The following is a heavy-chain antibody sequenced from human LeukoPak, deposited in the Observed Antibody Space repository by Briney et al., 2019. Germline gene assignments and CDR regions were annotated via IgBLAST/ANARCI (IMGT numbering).Heavy chain of an antibody. Sequence: GGSLRLSCAASGFTFSSYGMHWVRQAPGKGLEWVAFIRYDGSNKYYADSVKGRFTISRDNSKNTLYLQMNSLRAEDTAVYYCAKAAAVAGTMSLFYWGQGTLVTVSS. D-gene: IGHD6-19*01. J-gene: IGHJ4*02. V-gene: IGHV3-30*02. CDR3: AKAAAVAGTMSLFY. CDR1: GFTFSSYG. CDR2: IRYDGSNK.